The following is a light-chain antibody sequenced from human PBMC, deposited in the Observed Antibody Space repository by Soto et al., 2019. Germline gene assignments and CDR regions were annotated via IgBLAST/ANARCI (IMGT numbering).Light chain of an antibody. Sequence: DIVLTQSPATLSLSPGERATLSCRASQSVSTYLAWYQQKPGQAPRLLIHDTSNRATGIPARFSGRGSGTDFTLTISSLEPEDFAVYYCQQRSNWPPTFGGGTKVEIK. V-gene: IGKV3-11*01. J-gene: IGKJ4*01. CDR3: QQRSNWPPT. CDR2: DTS. CDR1: QSVSTY.